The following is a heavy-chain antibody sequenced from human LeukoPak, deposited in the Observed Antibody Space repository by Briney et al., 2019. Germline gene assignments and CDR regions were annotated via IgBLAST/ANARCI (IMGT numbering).Heavy chain of an antibody. CDR2: IYSGGST. Sequence: GGSLRLSCAASEFSVGSNYMTWVRHAPGKGLEWVSLIYSGGSTYYADSVKGRFTISRDNSKNTLYLQMNSLRAEDTAVYYCAREPSGYHNTGGQGTLVTVSS. CDR1: EFSVGSNY. J-gene: IGHJ4*02. CDR3: AREPSGYHNT. D-gene: IGHD5-12*01. V-gene: IGHV3-66*01.